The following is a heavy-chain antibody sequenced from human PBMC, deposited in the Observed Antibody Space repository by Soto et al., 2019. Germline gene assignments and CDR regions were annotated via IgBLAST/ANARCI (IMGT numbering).Heavy chain of an antibody. D-gene: IGHD3-22*01. CDR2: ISGSGGST. CDR3: AKDLVNYYDSSGPMVHGMDV. J-gene: IGHJ6*02. CDR1: GFTFSSYA. V-gene: IGHV3-23*01. Sequence: GGSLRLSCAASGFTFSSYAMSWVRQAPGKGLEWVSAISGSGGSTYYADSVKGRFTISRDNSKNTLYLQMNSLRAEDTAVYYCAKDLVNYYDSSGPMVHGMDVWGQGTTVTVSS.